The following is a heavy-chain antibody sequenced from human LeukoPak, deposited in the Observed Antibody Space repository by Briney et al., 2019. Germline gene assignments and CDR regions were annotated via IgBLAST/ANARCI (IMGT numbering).Heavy chain of an antibody. Sequence: ASVKVSCKAPEYTFGIYNIHWVRQAPGQGLEWMGIINPSGGNTNYAQKFQGRVTLTTDTSTSTAYMELRSLRSDDTAVYYCARGSSGWFDPWGQGTLVTVSS. V-gene: IGHV1-46*01. CDR1: EYTFGIYN. D-gene: IGHD6-19*01. CDR2: INPSGGNT. CDR3: ARGSSGWFDP. J-gene: IGHJ5*02.